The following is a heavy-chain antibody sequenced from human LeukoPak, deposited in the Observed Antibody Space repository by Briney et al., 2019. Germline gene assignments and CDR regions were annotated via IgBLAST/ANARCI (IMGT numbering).Heavy chain of an antibody. CDR1: GYTFTSYY. CDR3: ARFPNTAMVMGLEYYYYGMDV. Sequence: ASVKVSCKASGYTFTSYYMHWVRQAPGQGLEWMGIINPSGGSTSYAQKYQGRVTMTRDTSTSTVYMELSSLRSEDTAVYYCARFPNTAMVMGLEYYYYGMDVWGQGTTVTVSS. CDR2: INPSGGST. V-gene: IGHV1-46*01. J-gene: IGHJ6*02. D-gene: IGHD5-18*01.